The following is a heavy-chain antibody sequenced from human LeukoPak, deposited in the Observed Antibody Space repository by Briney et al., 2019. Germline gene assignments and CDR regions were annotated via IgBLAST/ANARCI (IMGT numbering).Heavy chain of an antibody. CDR3: AKDRAGTPWAD. CDR1: GFTFSAYS. Sequence: GGSLRLSCAASGFTFSAYSMTWVGQGPGKGLECVSTINGRGGDTDYAGSVKGRFTISRANSRNTVYLQKNSLRPEDTALYYCAKDRAGTPWADWGQGTLVTVSS. D-gene: IGHD1-1*01. CDR2: INGRGGDT. V-gene: IGHV3-23*01. J-gene: IGHJ4*02.